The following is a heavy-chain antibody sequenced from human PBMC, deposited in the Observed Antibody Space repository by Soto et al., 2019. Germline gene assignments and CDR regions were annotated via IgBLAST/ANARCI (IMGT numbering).Heavy chain of an antibody. D-gene: IGHD6-13*01. CDR3: ARGLAAHWFDP. J-gene: IGHJ5*02. CDR2: INHSGST. V-gene: IGHV4-34*01. CDR1: GGSFSGYY. Sequence: PSETLSLTCAVYGGSFSGYYWSWIRQPPGKGLEWIGEINHSGSTNYNPSLKSRVTISVDTSKNQFSLKLSSVTAADTAVYYCARGLAAHWFDPWGQGTLVTVSS.